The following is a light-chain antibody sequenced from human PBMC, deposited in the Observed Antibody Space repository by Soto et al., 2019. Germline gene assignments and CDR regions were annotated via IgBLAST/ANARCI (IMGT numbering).Light chain of an antibody. CDR2: GAS. CDR1: QSVSSN. V-gene: IGKV3-15*01. CDR3: QQYNNWPSMYT. Sequence: EIVMTQSPATLSASPGERATISCRASQSVSSNLAWYQQKPGQAPRLLIYGASTRATGIPARFSGSGSGTEFTLTISSLQSEDFEVYYCQQYNNWPSMYTFGQGTKLEIK. J-gene: IGKJ2*01.